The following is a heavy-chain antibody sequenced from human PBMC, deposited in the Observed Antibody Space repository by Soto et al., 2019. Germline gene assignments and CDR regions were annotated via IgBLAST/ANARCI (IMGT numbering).Heavy chain of an antibody. CDR3: AKSLGMYYYDSSGYYHYDY. CDR2: IWSDGSNK. J-gene: IGHJ4*02. CDR1: GFTFSNYA. D-gene: IGHD3-22*01. V-gene: IGHV3-33*06. Sequence: GGSLRLSCAASGFTFSNYAIHWVRQAPGKGLEWVSVIWSDGSNKYYTDSVKGRFTISRDNSKNTLYLQMNSLRAEDTAVYYCAKSLGMYYYDSSGYYHYDYWGQGTLVTVSS.